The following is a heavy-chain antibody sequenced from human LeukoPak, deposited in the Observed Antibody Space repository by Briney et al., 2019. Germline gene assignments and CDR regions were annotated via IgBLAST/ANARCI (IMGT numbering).Heavy chain of an antibody. CDR1: GFTVSSNY. CDR2: IYSGGST. D-gene: IGHD3-22*01. J-gene: IGHJ4*02. CDR3: ARLLDYYDSSGYYYFDY. V-gene: IGHV3-53*01. Sequence: PGGSLRLSCAASGFTVSSNYMSWVRQAPGKGLEWVSVIYSGGSTYYADSVKGRFTISRDNSKNTLYLQMNSLRAEDTAVYYCARLLDYYDSSGYYYFDYWGQGTLVTVSS.